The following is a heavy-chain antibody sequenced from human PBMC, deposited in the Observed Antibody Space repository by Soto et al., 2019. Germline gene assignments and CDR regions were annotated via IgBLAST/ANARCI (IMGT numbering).Heavy chain of an antibody. CDR1: GYSFTSYW. CDR3: SRRRNWNDVVTFDY. Sequence: GESLKISCKGSGYSFTSYWIGWVRQMPGKGLEWMGIIYPGDSDTRYSPSFQGQVTISADKSMSTAYLQWSSLKASDTAMYYCSRRRNWNDVVTFDYWGQGTLVTVSS. J-gene: IGHJ4*02. V-gene: IGHV5-51*01. CDR2: IYPGDSDT. D-gene: IGHD1-1*01.